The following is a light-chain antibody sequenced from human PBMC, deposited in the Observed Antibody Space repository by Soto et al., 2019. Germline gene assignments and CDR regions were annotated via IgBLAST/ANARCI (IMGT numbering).Light chain of an antibody. V-gene: IGKV3-15*01. CDR2: GAS. CDR1: QSVSSS. J-gene: IGKJ2*01. CDR3: QQYNAWPSYT. Sequence: EIVMTQSPATLSVSPGEGVTLSCRASQSVSSSLAWYQQKPGQAPRLLIYGASNRATAIPARFSGRGSGTEFTLTISSLQSEDFAVYYCQQYNAWPSYTFGQGTKLEIK.